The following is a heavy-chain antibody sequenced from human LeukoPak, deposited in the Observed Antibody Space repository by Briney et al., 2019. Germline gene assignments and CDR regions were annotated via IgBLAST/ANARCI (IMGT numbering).Heavy chain of an antibody. J-gene: IGHJ4*02. Sequence: SVKVSCKASGGTFTSYAISWVRQAPGQGLEWMGGIIPIFGTANYAQKFQGRVTITADKSTSTAYMELSSLRSEDTAVYYCANTTDTAMVMEVWGQGTLVTVSS. CDR1: GGTFTSYA. CDR2: IIPIFGTA. CDR3: ANTTDTAMVMEV. V-gene: IGHV1-69*06. D-gene: IGHD5-18*01.